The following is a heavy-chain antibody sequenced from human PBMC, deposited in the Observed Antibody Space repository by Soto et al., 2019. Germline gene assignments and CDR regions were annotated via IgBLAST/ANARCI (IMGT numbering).Heavy chain of an antibody. CDR2: ISYDGSNK. J-gene: IGHJ4*02. CDR1: GFPFSSYG. D-gene: IGHD5-12*01. Sequence: GSLRLSCAASGFPFSSYGMHWVRQAPGKGLEWVAVISYDGSNKYYADSVKGRFTISRDNSKNTLYLQMNSLRAEDTAVYYCAKEVTTILFDYWGQGTLVTVSS. V-gene: IGHV3-30*18. CDR3: AKEVTTILFDY.